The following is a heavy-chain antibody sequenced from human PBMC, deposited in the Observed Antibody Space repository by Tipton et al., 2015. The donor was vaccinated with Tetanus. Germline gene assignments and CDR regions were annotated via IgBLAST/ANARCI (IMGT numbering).Heavy chain of an antibody. D-gene: IGHD3-16*02. CDR1: GFTFSSYA. CDR3: ARDSSFGGVVVSDAFDF. J-gene: IGHJ3*01. V-gene: IGHV3-23*01. CDR2: ISGSGGST. Sequence: SLRLSCAASGFTFSSYAMSWVRQAPGKGLEWVSAISGSGGSTYYADSVKGRFTISRDNSKNTLYLQMNSLRAGDTAVYYCARDSSFGGVVVSDAFDFWGQGTMVTVSS.